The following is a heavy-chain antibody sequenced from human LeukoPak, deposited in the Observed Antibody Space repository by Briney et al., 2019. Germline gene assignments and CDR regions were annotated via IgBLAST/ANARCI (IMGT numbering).Heavy chain of an antibody. CDR3: AIYDSSGYVYFDY. Sequence: ASVKVSCKASGYTFTGYYMHWVRQAPGQGLECMGWINPNSGGSNYAQKFRGRVTMTRDTSISTAYMELSRLRSDDTAVYYCAIYDSSGYVYFDYWGQGTLVTVSS. CDR2: INPNSGGS. D-gene: IGHD3-22*01. CDR1: GYTFTGYY. V-gene: IGHV1-2*02. J-gene: IGHJ4*02.